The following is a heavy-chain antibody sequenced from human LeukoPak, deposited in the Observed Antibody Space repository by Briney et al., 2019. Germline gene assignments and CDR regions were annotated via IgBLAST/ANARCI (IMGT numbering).Heavy chain of an antibody. D-gene: IGHD4-17*01. CDR2: DHHSANT. V-gene: IGHV4-38-2*01. J-gene: IGHJ4*02. CDR1: GYSITAGYY. Sequence: SETLSLTCVVSGYSITAGYYWDWIRQSPGKGLEWLGSDHHSANTFPNPSLKSRLTISVDTSKNQFSLRLGSVTAADTAIYFCARRGINSVTKRAYDSWGQGTLVTVSP. CDR3: ARRGINSVTKRAYDS.